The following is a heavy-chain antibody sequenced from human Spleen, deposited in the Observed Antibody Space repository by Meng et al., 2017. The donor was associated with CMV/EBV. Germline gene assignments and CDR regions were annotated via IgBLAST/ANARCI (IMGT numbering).Heavy chain of an antibody. CDR1: GFTFSTYS. J-gene: IGHJ4*02. CDR3: AKVGRDGYNYLGY. V-gene: IGHV3-48*01. CDR2: ITSSSSTM. D-gene: IGHD5-24*01. Sequence: GESLKISCAASGFTFSTYSVHWVRQAPGKGLEWVSYITSSSSTMSYADSVKGRFTISIDNSKNTLYLQMNSLRAEDTAVYYCAKVGRDGYNYLGYWGQGTLVTVSS.